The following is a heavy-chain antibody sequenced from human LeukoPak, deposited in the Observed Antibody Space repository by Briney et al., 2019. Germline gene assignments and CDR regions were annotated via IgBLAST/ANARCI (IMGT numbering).Heavy chain of an antibody. J-gene: IGHJ5*02. D-gene: IGHD2-2*01. Sequence: PSETLSPTCTVSGGSISSYYWSWIRQPPGKGLEWIGYIYYSGSTNYNPSLKSRVTISVGTSKNQFSLKLSSVTAADTAVYYCARLTLYCSSTSCSENWFVPWGQGTLVTVSS. V-gene: IGHV4-59*08. CDR1: GGSISSYY. CDR3: ARLTLYCSSTSCSENWFVP. CDR2: IYYSGST.